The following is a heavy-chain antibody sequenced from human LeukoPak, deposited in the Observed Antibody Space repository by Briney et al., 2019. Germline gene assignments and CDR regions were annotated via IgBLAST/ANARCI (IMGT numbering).Heavy chain of an antibody. V-gene: IGHV3-48*03. CDR2: ISSSGSTI. CDR1: GFTFDDYA. J-gene: IGHJ4*02. CDR3: ARELYDILTGYERYFDY. D-gene: IGHD3-9*01. Sequence: PGGSLRLSCAASGFTFDDYAMHWVRQAPGKGLEWVSYISSSGSTIYYADSVKGRFTISRDNAKNSLYLQMNSLRAEDTAVYYCARELYDILTGYERYFDYWGQGTLVTVSS.